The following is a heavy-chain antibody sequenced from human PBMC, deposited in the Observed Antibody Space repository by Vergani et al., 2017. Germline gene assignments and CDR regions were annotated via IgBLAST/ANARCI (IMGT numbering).Heavy chain of an antibody. CDR2: ISGSGGST. CDR3: AKDKMPYYYYMDV. J-gene: IGHJ6*03. Sequence: VQLVESGGGVVQPGRSLRLSCAASGFTFSSYAMSWVRQAPGKGLEWVSAISGSGGSTYYADSVKGRFTISRDNSKNTLYLQMNSLRAEDTGLYYCAKDKMPYYYYMDVWGKGTTVTVSS. D-gene: IGHD2-2*01. V-gene: IGHV3-23*04. CDR1: GFTFSSYA.